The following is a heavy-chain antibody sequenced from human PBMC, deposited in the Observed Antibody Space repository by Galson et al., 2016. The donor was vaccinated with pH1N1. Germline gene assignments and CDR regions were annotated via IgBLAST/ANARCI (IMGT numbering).Heavy chain of an antibody. CDR2: ISRGGSSI. J-gene: IGHJ6*03. Sequence: SLRLSCAASGFTFSNYEMNWVRQAPGKGLEWVSYISRGGSSIYYADPVKGRFTIYRDNAKNSLYLQMSSLRAEDAAVYYWARNWQQLVPSYFYIDVWGTGTTVTVSS. CDR3: ARNWQQLVPSYFYIDV. V-gene: IGHV3-48*03. D-gene: IGHD6-13*01. CDR1: GFTFSNYE.